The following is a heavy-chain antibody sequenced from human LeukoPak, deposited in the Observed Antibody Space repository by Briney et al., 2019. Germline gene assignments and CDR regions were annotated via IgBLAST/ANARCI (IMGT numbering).Heavy chain of an antibody. CDR2: IYYSGST. CDR1: GGSISSYY. D-gene: IGHD6-13*01. V-gene: IGHV4-59*01. J-gene: IGHJ4*02. Sequence: SQTLSLTSTVSGGSISSYYWSCIRQPPGKGLEWVVDIYYSGSTTSNPSLQSRVTISVDTSKHQFSLKLSSVTAADTAVYYCAREDYSSSWYSFDYWGQGTLVTVSS. CDR3: AREDYSSSWYSFDY.